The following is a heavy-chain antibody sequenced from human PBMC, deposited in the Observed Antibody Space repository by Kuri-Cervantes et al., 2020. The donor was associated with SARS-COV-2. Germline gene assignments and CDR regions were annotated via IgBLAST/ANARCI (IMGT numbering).Heavy chain of an antibody. D-gene: IGHD3-10*01. Sequence: GESLKISCAASGFTFSSYSMNWVRQAPGKGLEWVSYISSSSSNIYYADSVKGRFNISRDNAKNSLYLQMNSLRAEDTAVYYCARVEGRSLDYWGQGTLVTVSS. CDR2: ISSSSSNI. CDR1: GFTFSSYS. CDR3: ARVEGRSLDY. V-gene: IGHV3-48*01. J-gene: IGHJ4*02.